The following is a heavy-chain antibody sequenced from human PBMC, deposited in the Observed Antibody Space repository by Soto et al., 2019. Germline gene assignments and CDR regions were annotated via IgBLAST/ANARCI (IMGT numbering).Heavy chain of an antibody. CDR2: INQDGSGN. V-gene: IGHV3-7*03. D-gene: IGHD3-16*01. J-gene: IGHJ4*02. CDR3: ASRGSGGIHFDX. CDR1: GFTFSSYW. Sequence: GGSLRLSCAASGFTFSSYWMSWVRQAPGKGLEWVGNINQDGSGNYYVYSLKVRFTISRDNAKNSLYLQMNNLRAEDTAFYYCASRGSGGIHFDXWGQGALFTVSX.